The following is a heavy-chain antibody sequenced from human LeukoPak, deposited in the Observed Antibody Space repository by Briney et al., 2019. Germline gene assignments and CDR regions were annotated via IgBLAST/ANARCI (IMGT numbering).Heavy chain of an antibody. CDR2: ISGSGGST. J-gene: IGHJ6*03. CDR1: GFTFSSYA. Sequence: GGSLRLSCAASGFTFSSYAMSWVRQAPGKGLKWVSAISGSGGSTYYADSVKGRFTISRDNSKNTLYLQMISLRAEAAALYFCARDPYSGSYGPYYYYYMDVWGKGTTVTISS. D-gene: IGHD1-26*01. CDR3: ARDPYSGSYGPYYYYYMDV. V-gene: IGHV3-23*01.